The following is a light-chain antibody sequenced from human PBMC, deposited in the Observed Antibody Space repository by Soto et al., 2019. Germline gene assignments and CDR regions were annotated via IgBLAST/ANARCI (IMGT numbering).Light chain of an antibody. CDR1: QGISSY. CDR2: HAS. J-gene: IGKJ1*01. Sequence: DIQMTQSPSSLSASVGDIVTITCRASQGISSYLGWYQQKPGKAPKVLIYHASNLQSGVPSRFSGSGSGTEFTLTISSLQPDDFATYYCQQYHIYSGTFGQGTKVDIK. CDR3: QQYHIYSGT. V-gene: IGKV1-5*01.